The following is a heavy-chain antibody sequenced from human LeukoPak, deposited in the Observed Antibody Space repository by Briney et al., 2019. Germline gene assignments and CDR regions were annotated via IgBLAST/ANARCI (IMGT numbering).Heavy chain of an antibody. CDR1: GYTFTSYG. J-gene: IGHJ3*02. V-gene: IGHV1-18*01. Sequence: ASVKVSCKASGYTFTSYGISWVRQAPGQGLEWMGWISAYNGNTNYAQKLQGRVTMTTDTSTSTAYMELSSLRSDDTAVYYCARDNPDYYDSSGYLPDAFDIWGQGTMVTVSS. CDR2: ISAYNGNT. D-gene: IGHD3-22*01. CDR3: ARDNPDYYDSSGYLPDAFDI.